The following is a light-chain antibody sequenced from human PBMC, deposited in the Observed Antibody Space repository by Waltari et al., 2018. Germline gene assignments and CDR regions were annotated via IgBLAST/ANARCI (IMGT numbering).Light chain of an antibody. CDR3: QQSYDTPRT. CDR1: QSIGSS. Sequence: ETVVTQSPATLSMSPGERATLSCRTSQSIGSSLAWYQQRPGQAPRLLIYRASTRATGIPDRFSGSGSETDFTFTISSLQLEDFATYYCQQSYDTPRTFGQGTKVEVK. J-gene: IGKJ1*01. CDR2: RAS. V-gene: IGKV3-15*01.